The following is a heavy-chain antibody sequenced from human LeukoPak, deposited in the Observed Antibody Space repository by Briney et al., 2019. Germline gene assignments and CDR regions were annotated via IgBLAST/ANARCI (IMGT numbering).Heavy chain of an antibody. J-gene: IGHJ6*02. Sequence: GGSLRLSCAASGFTFSSYAMSWVRQAPGKGLEWVSAISGSGGSTYYADSVKGRFTISRDNSKHTLYLQMNSLRAEDTAVYYCAKDPGSSSWYSWGYYYYGMDVWGQGTTVTVSS. V-gene: IGHV3-23*01. CDR2: ISGSGGST. CDR1: GFTFSSYA. D-gene: IGHD6-13*01. CDR3: AKDPGSSSWYSWGYYYYGMDV.